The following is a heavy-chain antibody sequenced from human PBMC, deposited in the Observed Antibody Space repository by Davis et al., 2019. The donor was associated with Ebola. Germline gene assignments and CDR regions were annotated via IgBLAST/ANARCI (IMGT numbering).Heavy chain of an antibody. J-gene: IGHJ4*02. D-gene: IGHD3-16*01. CDR3: AREFGTTHALGY. CDR2: IIPIFGTA. Sequence: AASVKVSCKASGYTFTSYDINWVRQAPGQGLEWMGGIIPIFGTANYAQKFQGRVTITADESTSTAYMELSSLRSEDTAVYYCAREFGTTHALGYWGQGTLVTVSS. CDR1: GYTFTSYD. V-gene: IGHV1-69*13.